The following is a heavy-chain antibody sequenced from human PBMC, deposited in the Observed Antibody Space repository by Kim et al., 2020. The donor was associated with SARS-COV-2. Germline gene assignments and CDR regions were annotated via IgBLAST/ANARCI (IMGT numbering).Heavy chain of an antibody. Sequence: GGSLRLSCAASGFTFSSYGMHWVRQAPGKGLEWVAVISYDGSNKYYADSVKGRFTISRDNSKNTLYLQMNSLRAEDTAVYYCAKDQDPYYDIFLFDYWGQGTLVTVSS. CDR1: GFTFSSYG. CDR3: AKDQDPYYDIFLFDY. D-gene: IGHD3-9*01. CDR2: ISYDGSNK. J-gene: IGHJ4*02. V-gene: IGHV3-30*18.